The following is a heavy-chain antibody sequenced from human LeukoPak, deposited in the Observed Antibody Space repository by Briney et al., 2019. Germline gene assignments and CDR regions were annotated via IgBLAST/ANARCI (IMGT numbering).Heavy chain of an antibody. J-gene: IGHJ3*02. D-gene: IGHD3-10*01. CDR2: ISSSSSYI. V-gene: IGHV3-21*01. Sequence: GGPLRLSCAACGLTYSSYSMIWLRQAPGKGLEWLSSISSSSSYIYYADSVKGRFTISRDNAKNSLYLQMNSLRAEDTAVYYCASTQNRGVIIRDAFDIWGQGTMVTVSS. CDR1: GLTYSSYS. CDR3: ASTQNRGVIIRDAFDI.